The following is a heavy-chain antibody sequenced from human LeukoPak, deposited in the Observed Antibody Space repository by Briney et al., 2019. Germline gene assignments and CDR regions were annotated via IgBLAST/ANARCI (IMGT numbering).Heavy chain of an antibody. CDR1: EYTFTGYY. CDR3: ATDIAVAGNNFDY. J-gene: IGHJ4*02. CDR2: INPNSGGT. V-gene: IGHV1-2*02. Sequence: ASVKVSCKASEYTFTGYYMHWVRQAPGQGLEWMGWINPNSGGTNYAQKFQGRVTMTRDTSISTAYMELGRLRSDDTAVYYCATDIAVAGNNFDYWGQGTLVTVSS. D-gene: IGHD6-19*01.